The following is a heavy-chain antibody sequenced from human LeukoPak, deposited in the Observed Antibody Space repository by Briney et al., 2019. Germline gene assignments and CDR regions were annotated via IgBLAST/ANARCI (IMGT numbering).Heavy chain of an antibody. CDR3: ARSKSSSSPNFDY. CDR2: TTGLGDNT. Sequence: AGGSLRLSCAASGFFFSDSAMAWVRQAPGKGLEWVSTTTGLGDNTHYADSVKGRFTISRDNSKSTLYLQMNSLRAEDTAVYYCARSKSSSSPNFDYWGQGTLVTVSS. V-gene: IGHV3-23*01. D-gene: IGHD6-6*01. J-gene: IGHJ4*02. CDR1: GFFFSDSA.